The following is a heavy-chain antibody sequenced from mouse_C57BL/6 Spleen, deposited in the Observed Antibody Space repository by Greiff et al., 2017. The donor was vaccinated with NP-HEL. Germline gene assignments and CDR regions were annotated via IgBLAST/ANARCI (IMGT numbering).Heavy chain of an antibody. Sequence: QVQLKQPGAELVRPGSSVKLSCKASGYTFTSYWMDWVKQRPGQGLEWIGNIYPSDSETHYNQKFKDKATLTVDKSSSTAYMQLSSLTSEDSAVYYCARTTYYYGSSPYYFDYWGQGTTLTVSS. V-gene: IGHV1-61*01. J-gene: IGHJ2*01. CDR3: ARTTYYYGSSPYYFDY. CDR1: GYTFTSYW. D-gene: IGHD1-1*01. CDR2: IYPSDSET.